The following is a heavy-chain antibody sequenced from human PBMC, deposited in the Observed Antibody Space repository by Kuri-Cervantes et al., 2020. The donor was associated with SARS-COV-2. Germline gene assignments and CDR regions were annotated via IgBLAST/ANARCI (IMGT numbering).Heavy chain of an antibody. D-gene: IGHD1-26*01. V-gene: IGHV3-7*01. J-gene: IGHJ4*02. Sequence: GGSLRLSCEVSGFLFSASAIHWVRQGSGKGLEWVANIKQDGSEKYYVDSVKGRFTISRDNAKNSLYLQMNSLRAEDTAVYYCARESLSPSRGTVGATVDFDYWGQGTLVTVSS. CDR2: IKQDGSEK. CDR1: GFLFSASA. CDR3: ARESLSPSRGTVGATVDFDY.